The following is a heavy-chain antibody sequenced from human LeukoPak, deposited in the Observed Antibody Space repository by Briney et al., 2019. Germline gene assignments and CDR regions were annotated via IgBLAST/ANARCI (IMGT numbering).Heavy chain of an antibody. Sequence: PSETLSLTCTVSGASISTYYWSWARQPPGKGLEWIAYISPSGSTNYNPSLKSRLTISVDTSRNQVSLKLSSVTAADTAVYYCARHLPITVTGPHSCHPMDVWGKGTTVSVSS. CDR1: GASISTYY. CDR3: ARHLPITVTGPHSCHPMDV. J-gene: IGHJ6*03. CDR2: ISPSGST. V-gene: IGHV4-4*09. D-gene: IGHD4-17*01.